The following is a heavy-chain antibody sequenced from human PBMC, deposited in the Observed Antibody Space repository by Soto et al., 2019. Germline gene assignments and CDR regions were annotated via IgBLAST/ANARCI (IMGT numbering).Heavy chain of an antibody. CDR2: MNPNSGNT. V-gene: IGHV1-8*01. D-gene: IGHD5-18*01. Sequence: QLVQSGAEVKKPGASVKVSCKASGYTFTSYDINWVRQATGQGLEWMGWMNPNSGNTGNEKKFKGRVTMTRNTSRSTANWELSGLRSEDTAVNSGAVETKGMNVWGKGTTAPVPS. CDR3: AVETKGMNV. CDR1: GYTFTSYD. J-gene: IGHJ6*04.